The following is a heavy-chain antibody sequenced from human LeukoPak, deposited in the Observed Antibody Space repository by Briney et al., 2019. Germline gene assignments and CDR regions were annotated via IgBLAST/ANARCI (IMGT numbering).Heavy chain of an antibody. CDR1: GFSVSISG. V-gene: IGHV3-23*01. Sequence: GGSLTLFCTVSGFSVSISGISWVRQAPGKGLEFISAISVDGETALYADSVKGRFVISRDSSKNTLYLQMNSLRAEDTAVYYCAQGYLSGWYPHWGQGSLVSVSA. D-gene: IGHD6-19*01. CDR3: AQGYLSGWYPH. CDR2: ISVDGETA. J-gene: IGHJ4*02.